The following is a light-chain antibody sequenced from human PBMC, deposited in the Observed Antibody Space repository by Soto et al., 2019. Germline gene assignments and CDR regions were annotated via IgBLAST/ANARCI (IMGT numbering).Light chain of an antibody. CDR1: QTISSW. V-gene: IGKV1-5*03. CDR3: QHYNSYSEA. CDR2: KAS. J-gene: IGKJ1*01. Sequence: DIQMTQSPSTLSGSVGDRVTITCRASQTISSWLAWYQQKPGKAPKLLIYKASTLQSGVPSRFSGSGSGTEFTLTISRLQADDFATYYCQHYNSYSEACGQGTKVELK.